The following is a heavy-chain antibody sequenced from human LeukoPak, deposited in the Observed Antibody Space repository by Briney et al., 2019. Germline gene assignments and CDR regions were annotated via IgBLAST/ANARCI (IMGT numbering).Heavy chain of an antibody. J-gene: IGHJ4*02. CDR1: GYTFTSYA. CDR2: INAGNGNT. V-gene: IGHV1-3*01. Sequence: ASVKVSCKASGYTFTSYAMHWVRQAPGQRLEWMGWINAGNGNTKYSQKFQGRVTITRDTSASTAYMELSSLTSEDTALYYCARELTRFGELDFWGQGTLVTVSS. CDR3: ARELTRFGELDF. D-gene: IGHD3-10*01.